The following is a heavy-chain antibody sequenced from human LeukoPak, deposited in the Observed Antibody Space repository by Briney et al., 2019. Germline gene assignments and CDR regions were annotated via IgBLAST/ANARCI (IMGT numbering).Heavy chain of an antibody. CDR2: IYTSGST. CDR1: GGSLSSGRYY. D-gene: IGHD4/OR15-4a*01. V-gene: IGHV4-61*02. Sequence: SETLSLTRTVSGGSLSSGRYYWSWIRQPAGKGLEWIGRIYTSGSTNYHPSFKSRVTIPVDTSKNQFSLKMTSVTAADTAVYYCASGASVGYYYYYYMDVWGKGTTVTISS. CDR3: ASGASVGYYYYYYMDV. J-gene: IGHJ6*03.